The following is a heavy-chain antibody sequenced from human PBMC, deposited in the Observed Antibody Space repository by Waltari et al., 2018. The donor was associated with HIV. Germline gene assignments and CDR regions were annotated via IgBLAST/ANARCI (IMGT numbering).Heavy chain of an antibody. CDR1: GFTFIDSY. J-gene: IGHJ4*02. CDR3: ASGEGGGWYSLGY. D-gene: IGHD6-19*01. Sequence: QVQLVRSGAEVKRPGASVTVSCKASGFTFIDSYIHWVRQASGQGLEWMGWINPKKGGTNYAQKFQGRVTMTRDTSISTAYMELNRLTSDDTAVYYCASGEGGGWYSLGYWGQGTLVTVSS. CDR2: INPKKGGT. V-gene: IGHV1-2*02.